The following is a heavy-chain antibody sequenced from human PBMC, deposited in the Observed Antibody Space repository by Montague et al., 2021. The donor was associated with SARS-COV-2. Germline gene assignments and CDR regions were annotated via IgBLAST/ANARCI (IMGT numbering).Heavy chain of an antibody. D-gene: IGHD3-9*01. CDR1: GVSVTDYY. CDR2: VLYNKGT. Sequence: SETLPLTCTVSGVSVTDYYWSWIRQPPGKGLEWVGDVLYNKGTNFNPSLKSRVAISVDTSKDQFSLRLTPVTAADTAFYHCVRHPHYDGLNGPPDFWDQGTLVTVSS. V-gene: IGHV4-59*08. J-gene: IGHJ4*02. CDR3: VRHPHYDGLNGPPDF.